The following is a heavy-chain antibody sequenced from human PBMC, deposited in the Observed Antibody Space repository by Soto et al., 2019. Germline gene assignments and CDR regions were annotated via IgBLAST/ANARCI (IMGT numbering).Heavy chain of an antibody. Sequence: SPTLSLPCAISGDSVSSNSAAWNWIRQSPSRGLEWLGRTYYRSKWYNDYAVSVKSRITINPDTSKNQFSLQLNSVTPEDTAVYYCARDRYCSGGSCYERYYYYYGMDVWGQGTTVTVSS. CDR2: TYYRSKWYN. CDR1: GDSVSSNSAA. V-gene: IGHV6-1*01. CDR3: ARDRYCSGGSCYERYYYYYGMDV. D-gene: IGHD2-15*01. J-gene: IGHJ6*02.